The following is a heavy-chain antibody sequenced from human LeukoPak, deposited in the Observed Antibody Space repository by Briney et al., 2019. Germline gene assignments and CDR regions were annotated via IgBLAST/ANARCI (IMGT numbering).Heavy chain of an antibody. J-gene: IGHJ4*02. CDR1: GYTFTGYY. Sequence: GSVKVSCKASGYTFTGYYMHWVRQAPGQGLEWMGWINPNSGGTNYAQKFQGRVTMTTDTSISTAYMELSRLRSDATAVYYCARDVVLAAAGTGDYCGQGTLVTVSS. CDR3: ARDVVLAAAGTGDY. V-gene: IGHV1-2*02. CDR2: INPNSGGT. D-gene: IGHD6-13*01.